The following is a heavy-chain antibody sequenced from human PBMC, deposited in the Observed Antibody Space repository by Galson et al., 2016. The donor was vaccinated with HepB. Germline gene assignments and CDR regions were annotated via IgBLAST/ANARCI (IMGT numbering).Heavy chain of an antibody. D-gene: IGHD3-10*01. J-gene: IGHJ4*02. CDR3: ARWAYGQGVYYFDY. CDR2: ISISSSYI. CDR1: GFTFNSYT. V-gene: IGHV3-21*01. Sequence: SLRLSCAASGFTFNSYTMNWVRQAPGKGLEWVSSISISSSYIYSAASVKGRFTISKDNAKNSLCLQMNSLRAEDTAVYYCARWAYGQGVYYFDYWGQGTLVTVSS.